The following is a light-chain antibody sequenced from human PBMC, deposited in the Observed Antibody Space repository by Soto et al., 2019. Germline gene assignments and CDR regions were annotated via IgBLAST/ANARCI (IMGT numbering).Light chain of an antibody. J-gene: IGKJ4*01. Sequence: DIQLTQSPSFLSASVGDRVSITCRASQGITSFLAWYQQIPGKAPKLLIYTTSTFQSCVPPRFSGSGSGTEFTLTISSLQPEDFGTYYCQQLKSYPLTFGGGTRVAIK. V-gene: IGKV1-9*01. CDR1: QGITSF. CDR2: TTS. CDR3: QQLKSYPLT.